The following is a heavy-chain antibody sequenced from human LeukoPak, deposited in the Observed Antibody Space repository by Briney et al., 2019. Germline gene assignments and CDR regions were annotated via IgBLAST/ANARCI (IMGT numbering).Heavy chain of an antibody. J-gene: IGHJ6*03. D-gene: IGHD1/OR15-1a*01. V-gene: IGHV3-48*04. CDR1: GFTFSSYA. CDR2: ISSSGSTI. Sequence: GGSLRLSCAASGFTFSSYAMNWVRQAPGKGLEWVSYISSSGSTIYYADSVKGRFTTSRDNAKNSVYLQMNRLRAEDTAVYYCARVRREMKRSLGRTTEYSYYYYMDVWGKGTTVTVSS. CDR3: ARVRREMKRSLGRTTEYSYYYYMDV.